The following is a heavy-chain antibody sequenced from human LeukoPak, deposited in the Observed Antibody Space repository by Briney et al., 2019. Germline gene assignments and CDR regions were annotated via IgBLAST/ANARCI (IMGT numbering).Heavy chain of an antibody. D-gene: IGHD5-12*01. CDR3: ARVEYSGYDMQPYYFDY. CDR1: GGTFSSYA. Sequence: ASVKVSCKASGGTFSSYAISWVRQAPGQGLEWMGGIIPIFGTANYAQKFQGRVTITADESTSTAYMELSSLRSEDTAVYYCARVEYSGYDMQPYYFDYWGQGTLVTVSS. J-gene: IGHJ4*02. V-gene: IGHV1-69*13. CDR2: IIPIFGTA.